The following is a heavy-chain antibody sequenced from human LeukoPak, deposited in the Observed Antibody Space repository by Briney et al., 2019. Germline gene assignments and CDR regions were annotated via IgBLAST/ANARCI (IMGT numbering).Heavy chain of an antibody. J-gene: IGHJ4*02. V-gene: IGHV3-21*04. CDR1: GFTFSSYS. CDR2: IGSGGTT. Sequence: GGSLRLSCAASGFTFSSYSMSWVRQAPGKGLEWVSAIGSGGTTYYADSVKGRFTISRDNAKNSLYLQMNSLRAEDTAVYYCARAGYSSSWLFDYWGQGTLVTVSS. CDR3: ARAGYSSSWLFDY. D-gene: IGHD6-13*01.